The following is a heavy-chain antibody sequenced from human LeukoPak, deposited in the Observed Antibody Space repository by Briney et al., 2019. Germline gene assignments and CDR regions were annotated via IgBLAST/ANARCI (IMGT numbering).Heavy chain of an antibody. J-gene: IGHJ4*02. V-gene: IGHV3-23*01. CDR3: ARILSXYSYYFDY. CDR2: ISGSGGST. D-gene: IGHD3-22*01. CDR1: GFTFSSYA. Sequence: GGSLRLSCAASGFTFSSYAMSWVRQAPGKGLEWVSAISGSGGSTYYADSVKGRFTISRDNSKNTLYLQMNSLRAEDKAVYYXARILSXYSYYFDYWGQGTLVTVSS.